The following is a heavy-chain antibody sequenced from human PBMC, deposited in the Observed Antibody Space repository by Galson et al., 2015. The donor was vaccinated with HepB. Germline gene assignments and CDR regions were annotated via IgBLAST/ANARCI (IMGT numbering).Heavy chain of an antibody. V-gene: IGHV4-59*01. Sequence: ETMFPTCTASSGSISPYYWNWIRPPPGMRLEWIGYIHYTGITNYNPSLKSRVTISVDTSKSQFSLKLTAVSAADTAMYYCARIDVSFNSCCHFDCWGQGALVTVSS. CDR2: IHYTGIT. D-gene: IGHD2-2*01. CDR3: ARIDVSFNSCCHFDC. J-gene: IGHJ4*02. CDR1: SGSISPYY.